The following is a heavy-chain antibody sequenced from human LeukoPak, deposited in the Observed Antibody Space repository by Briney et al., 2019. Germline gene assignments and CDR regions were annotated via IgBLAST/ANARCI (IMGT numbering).Heavy chain of an antibody. CDR3: ASFAREGVVVTHFDY. J-gene: IGHJ4*02. CDR1: GGSFSGYY. CDR2: INHSGST. V-gene: IGHV4-34*01. D-gene: IGHD3-22*01. Sequence: SETLSLTCAVYGGSFSGYYWSWIRQPPGKGLEWIGEINHSGSTNYNPPLKSRVTISVDTSKNQFSLKLSSVTAADTAVYYCASFAREGVVVTHFDYWGQGTLVTVSS.